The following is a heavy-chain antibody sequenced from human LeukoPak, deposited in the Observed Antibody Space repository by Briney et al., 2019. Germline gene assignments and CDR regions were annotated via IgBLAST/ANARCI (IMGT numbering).Heavy chain of an antibody. V-gene: IGHV3-74*01. CDR2: ISDDGSSA. J-gene: IGHJ4*02. CDR3: VSGYCSSTTCYRGAY. D-gene: IGHD2-2*03. CDR1: GFTFGNYW. Sequence: QTGGSLRLSYAASGFTFGNYWMHWVRQAPGKGLLWVSRISDDGSSANYADSVQGRFTISRDNAKKTVYLQMHSLRAEDTAVYYCVSGYCSSTTCYRGAYWGQGTLVTVSS.